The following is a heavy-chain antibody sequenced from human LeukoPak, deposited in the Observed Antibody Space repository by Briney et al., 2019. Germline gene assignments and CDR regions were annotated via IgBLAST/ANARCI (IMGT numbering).Heavy chain of an antibody. V-gene: IGHV3-23*01. Sequence: GGTLRLSCAASGFTFSSYGMSWVRQAPGKGLEWVSAISGSGGSTYYADSVKGRFTISRDNARNSLYLQMNTLRAEDTAVYSCARGADGVSSNSRGWFDPWGQGTLVTVSS. CDR2: ISGSGGST. D-gene: IGHD2-15*01. J-gene: IGHJ5*02. CDR3: ARGADGVSSNSRGWFDP. CDR1: GFTFSSYG.